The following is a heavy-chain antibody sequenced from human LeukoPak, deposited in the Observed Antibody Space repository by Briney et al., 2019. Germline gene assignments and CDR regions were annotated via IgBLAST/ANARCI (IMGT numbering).Heavy chain of an antibody. D-gene: IGHD3-10*01. CDR2: ISSSGSTI. J-gene: IGHJ5*02. V-gene: IGHV3-48*03. Sequence: GGSLRLSCAASGFTFSSYEMYWVRQAPGKGLEWVSYISSSGSTIYYADSVKGRFTISRDNSKNTLYLQMNSLRAEDTAVYYCAKGRDDYYGSGSYLLSNWFDPWGQGTLVTVSS. CDR1: GFTFSSYE. CDR3: AKGRDDYYGSGSYLLSNWFDP.